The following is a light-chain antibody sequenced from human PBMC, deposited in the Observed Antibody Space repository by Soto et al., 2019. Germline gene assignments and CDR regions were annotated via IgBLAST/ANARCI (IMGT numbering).Light chain of an antibody. CDR1: SSDVGSYNL. Sequence: QSALTQPASVSGSPGQSITISCTGTSSDVGSYNLVSWYQQHPGKAPKLMIYEVSKRPSGVSNRFSGSKSGNTASLTISGRQAEDEADYYCCSYAGSSTFGVVFGGGTKLTVL. J-gene: IGLJ2*01. V-gene: IGLV2-23*02. CDR2: EVS. CDR3: CSYAGSSTFGVV.